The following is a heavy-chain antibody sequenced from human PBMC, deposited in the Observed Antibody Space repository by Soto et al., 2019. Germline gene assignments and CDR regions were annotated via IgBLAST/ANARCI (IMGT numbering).Heavy chain of an antibody. CDR1: GYTFTSHG. CDR2: ISAYNGDT. V-gene: IGHV1-18*01. D-gene: IGHD3-10*01. J-gene: IGHJ6*03. CDR3: ARMVRGSNIDYYPYIDV. Sequence: QVQLVQSGAEVKKPGASVKVSCKASGYTFTSHGISWVRQAPGQGLEWMGWISAYNGDTNYAQKLQGRVTVTTDTSTSTAYMELRSLRSEDTAVYSCARMVRGSNIDYYPYIDVWGKGTTVNVSS.